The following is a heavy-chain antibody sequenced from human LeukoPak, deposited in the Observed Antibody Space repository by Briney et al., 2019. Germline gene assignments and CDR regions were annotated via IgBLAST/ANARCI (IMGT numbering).Heavy chain of an antibody. CDR2: ISDGGDYT. J-gene: IGHJ4*02. CDR3: AKEKKSGGWPIDY. V-gene: IGHV3-23*01. CDR1: GFTFSSYE. D-gene: IGHD2-15*01. Sequence: GGSLRLSCAASGFTFSSYEMNWVRQAPGKGLEWVSGISDGGDYTYYADSVKGRFTISRDNSKNTLYLQMNSLRADDTAVYHCAKEKKSGGWPIDYWGQGALVTVSS.